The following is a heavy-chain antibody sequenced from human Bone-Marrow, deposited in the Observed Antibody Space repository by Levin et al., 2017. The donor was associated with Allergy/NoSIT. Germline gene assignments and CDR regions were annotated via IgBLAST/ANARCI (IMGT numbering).Heavy chain of an antibody. CDR1: GYTFTRKW. J-gene: IGHJ6*03. Sequence: KVSCKASGYTFTRKWIAWVRQMPGKGLEWMGITYPRDSDTRYSPSFEGQVAISVDKSFNTAYLQLNSLKASDTAMYYCARLSNFYMDVWGQGTTVTVSS. V-gene: IGHV5-51*01. CDR2: TYPRDSDT. D-gene: IGHD4/OR15-4a*01. CDR3: ARLSNFYMDV.